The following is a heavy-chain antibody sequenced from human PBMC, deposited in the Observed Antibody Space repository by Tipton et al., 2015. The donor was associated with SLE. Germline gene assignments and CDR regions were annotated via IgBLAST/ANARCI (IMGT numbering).Heavy chain of an antibody. V-gene: IGHV4-38-2*01. Sequence: TLSLTCAVSGYSISSGYYWGWIRQPPGKGLEWIGYIYYSGSTYYNPSLKSRVTISVDTSKNLFSLKVSSVTAADTAVYYCASPITLVRGVTKDYWGQGTLVTVSS. CDR2: IYYSGST. CDR3: ASPITLVRGVTKDY. D-gene: IGHD3-10*01. J-gene: IGHJ4*02. CDR1: GYSISSGYY.